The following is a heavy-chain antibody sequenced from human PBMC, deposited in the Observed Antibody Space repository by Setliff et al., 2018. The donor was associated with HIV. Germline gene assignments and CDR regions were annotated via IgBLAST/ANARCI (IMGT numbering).Heavy chain of an antibody. CDR2: IYHSGST. Sequence: PSETLSLTCAVSGSSISSTYYWGWIRQPPGKGLEWIGSIYHSGSTDYNPSLKSRVTISVDKSRNQFSLKMTSVTAADTAVYYCARGLSVYSYANVYYYHGMDVWGQGTTVTVS. V-gene: IGHV4-38-2*01. CDR1: GSSISSTYY. D-gene: IGHD5-18*01. J-gene: IGHJ6*02. CDR3: ARGLSVYSYANVYYYHGMDV.